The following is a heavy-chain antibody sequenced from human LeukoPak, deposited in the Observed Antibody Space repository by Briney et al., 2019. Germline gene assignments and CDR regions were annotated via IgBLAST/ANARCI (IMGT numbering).Heavy chain of an antibody. D-gene: IGHD3-10*01. Sequence: GGSLRLSCAASGFTFSSYSMNWVRQAPGKGLEWVSYISSSSSTIYYADSVKGRFTISRDNAKNSLYLQMNSLRAEDTAVYYCARDPGGVLLWFGEPTHYYGMDVWGQGTTVTVSS. CDR1: GFTFSSYS. V-gene: IGHV3-48*04. J-gene: IGHJ6*02. CDR2: ISSSSSTI. CDR3: ARDPGGVLLWFGEPTHYYGMDV.